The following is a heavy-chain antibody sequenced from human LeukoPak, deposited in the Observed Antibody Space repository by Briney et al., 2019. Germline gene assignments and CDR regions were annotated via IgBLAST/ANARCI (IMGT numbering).Heavy chain of an antibody. V-gene: IGHV4-59*08. Sequence: SETLSLTCTVSGGSISSYYWSWIRQPPGKGLEWIGYIYYSGYTNYNPSLKSRVTISVDTSKNQFSLKLTSVTAADTAVYYCARGGGNGGGWVGHYYYMDVWGKGTTVTVSS. D-gene: IGHD4-23*01. CDR2: IYYSGYT. CDR3: ARGGGNGGGWVGHYYYMDV. CDR1: GGSISSYY. J-gene: IGHJ6*03.